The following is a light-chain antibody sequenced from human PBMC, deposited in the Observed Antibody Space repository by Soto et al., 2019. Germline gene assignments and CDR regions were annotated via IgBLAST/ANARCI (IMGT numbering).Light chain of an antibody. CDR3: CSFAGGAFVL. J-gene: IGLJ2*01. V-gene: IGLV2-11*01. Sequence: QSALTQPRSVSGSPGQSVTISCTGTSSDVGAYNYVSWYQQHPGKAPKLMIYDVTKRPSGVPDRFSGSKSGNTASLTISGLQTEDEADYYCCSFAGGAFVLFGGGTQLTVL. CDR2: DVT. CDR1: SSDVGAYNY.